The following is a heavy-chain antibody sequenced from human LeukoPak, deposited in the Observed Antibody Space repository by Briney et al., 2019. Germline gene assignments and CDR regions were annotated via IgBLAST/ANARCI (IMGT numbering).Heavy chain of an antibody. D-gene: IGHD4-11*01. V-gene: IGHV1-2*02. CDR1: GYTLTGYY. J-gene: IGHJ6*03. CDR3: ARSDYSGYYYYYYDKEG. Sequence: ASVKVSCKASGYTLTGYYMHWVRHPSGQELEWMGWINHNSGGTNYAQKFQGRVTMTRDTSISTAYMELSRLRSDDTAVYYCARSDYSGYYYYYYDKEGWGKGATVTVSS. CDR2: INHNSGGT.